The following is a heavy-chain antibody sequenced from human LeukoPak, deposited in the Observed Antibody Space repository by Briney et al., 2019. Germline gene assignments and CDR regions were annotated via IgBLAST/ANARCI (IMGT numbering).Heavy chain of an antibody. Sequence: SETLSLTCAVSGYSISSGYYWGWMRQPPGKRVEWVGSIYRSGSSYYNPFLQSRVTISVDTSKNQSSLKLSSVTAADTAVYYCARVRTTVVTPPFDYWGQGTLVTVSS. CDR2: IYRSGSS. D-gene: IGHD4-23*01. J-gene: IGHJ4*02. CDR3: ARVRTTVVTPPFDY. V-gene: IGHV4-38-2*01. CDR1: GYSISSGYY.